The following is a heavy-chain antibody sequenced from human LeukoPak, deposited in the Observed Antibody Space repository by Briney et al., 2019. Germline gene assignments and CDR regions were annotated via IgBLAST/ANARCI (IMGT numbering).Heavy chain of an antibody. CDR1: GFTFSSYG. J-gene: IGHJ4*02. D-gene: IGHD2-15*01. CDR2: IWYDGSNK. CDR3: ARGPYCSGGSCHIYYFDY. Sequence: GGSLRLSCAASGFTFSSYGMHWVRQAPGKGLEWVAVIWYDGSNKYYADSVKGRFTISRDNSKNTLYLQMNSLRAEDTAVYYCARGPYCSGGSCHIYYFDYWGQGTLVTVSP. V-gene: IGHV3-33*01.